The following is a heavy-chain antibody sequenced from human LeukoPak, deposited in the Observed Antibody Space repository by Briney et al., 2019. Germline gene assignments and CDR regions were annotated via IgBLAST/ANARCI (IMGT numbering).Heavy chain of an antibody. D-gene: IGHD3-9*01. CDR3: ARVDDILTGYPR. J-gene: IGHJ4*02. V-gene: IGHV1-69*02. CDR1: GDSFTMYT. CDR2: VIPFLDVT. Sequence: GASVQVSCKASGDSFTMYTFHWVRQAPGQGLQWMGRVIPFLDVTNYAQRFQGRVTIIADTSTTTVYMELSSLRSEDTAVYYCARVDDILTGYPRWGQGTLVTVSS.